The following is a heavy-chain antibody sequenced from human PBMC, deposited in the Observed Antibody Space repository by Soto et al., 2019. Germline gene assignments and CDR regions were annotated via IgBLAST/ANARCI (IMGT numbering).Heavy chain of an antibody. CDR3: ARLHCNSPNCVPLDP. D-gene: IGHD2-2*01. CDR2: MYNTGST. CDR1: GGSISSYY. J-gene: IGHJ5*02. V-gene: IGHV4-59*08. Sequence: PSETLSLTCTVSGGSISSYYWSWIRQPPGKGLEWIGYMYNTGSTVYNPSFKSRVTISVDTSKNQFSLKLSSVTAADTAVYYCARLHCNSPNCVPLDPWGQGTLVTVSS.